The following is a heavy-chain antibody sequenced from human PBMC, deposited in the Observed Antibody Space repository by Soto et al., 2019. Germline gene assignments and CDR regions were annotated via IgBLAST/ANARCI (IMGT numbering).Heavy chain of an antibody. V-gene: IGHV1-69*06. CDR2: IIPIFGTA. Sequence: SVKVSCKASGGTFSSYAISWVRQAPGQGLEWMGGIIPIFGTANYAQKFQGRVTITADKSTSTAYMELRSLRSEDTAVYYCARDFYSNYDYYYYGMDVWGQGTTVTVSS. CDR1: GGTFSSYA. CDR3: ARDFYSNYDYYYYGMDV. J-gene: IGHJ6*02. D-gene: IGHD4-4*01.